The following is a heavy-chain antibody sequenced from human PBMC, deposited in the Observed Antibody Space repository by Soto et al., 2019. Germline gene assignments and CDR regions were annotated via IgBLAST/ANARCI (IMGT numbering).Heavy chain of an antibody. CDR2: ISGGGSNT. D-gene: IGHD4-4*01. CDR3: AKDSNKYSSSLRGRYFDY. CDR1: GFPFSSYV. Sequence: EVQLLESGGGLVQRGGSLRLSCAASGFPFSSYVMSWVRQAPGKGLEWVSRISGGGSNTFYADSVKGRFTISRDNSKNTLLLQMNSLGAEDTAVYYCAKDSNKYSSSLRGRYFDYWGQGIGVTVSS. J-gene: IGHJ4*02. V-gene: IGHV3-23*01.